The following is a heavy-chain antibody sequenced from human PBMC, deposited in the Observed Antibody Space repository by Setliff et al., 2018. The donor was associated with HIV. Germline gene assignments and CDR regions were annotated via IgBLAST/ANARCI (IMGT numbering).Heavy chain of an antibody. D-gene: IGHD6-13*01. J-gene: IGHJ4*02. CDR3: ARDVHDAAADN. CDR1: GFTFDDYT. Sequence: GGSLRLSCAASGFTFDDYTMHWVRQAPGKGLEWVSLISWDGGGTYYADSVKGRLTISRDNAENSLYLQMNSLRAEDTAVYYCARDVHDAAADNWGRGTLVTVSS. CDR2: ISWDGGGT. V-gene: IGHV3-43*01.